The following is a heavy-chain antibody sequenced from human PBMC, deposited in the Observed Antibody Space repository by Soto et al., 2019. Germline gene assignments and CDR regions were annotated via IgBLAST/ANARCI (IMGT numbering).Heavy chain of an antibody. D-gene: IGHD4-17*01. CDR2: ISGSGGST. V-gene: IGHV3-23*01. CDR1: GFTFSSYA. J-gene: IGHJ3*02. Sequence: GGSLRLSCAASGFTFSSYAMSWVRQAPGKGLEWVSAISGSGGSTYYADSVKGRFTISRDNSKNTLYLQMNNLRAEDTAVYYCARDHSTGPYSFDIWGQGTMVTVSS. CDR3: ARDHSTGPYSFDI.